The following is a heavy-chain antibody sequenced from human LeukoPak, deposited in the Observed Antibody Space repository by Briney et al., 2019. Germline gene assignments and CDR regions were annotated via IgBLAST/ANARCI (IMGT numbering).Heavy chain of an antibody. CDR1: GFIFKTYG. D-gene: IGHD3-10*01. J-gene: IGHJ4*02. Sequence: GGSLRLSCVASGFIFKTYGMHWVRQPPGKGLEWVAVISSDGSYKSYGDSVTGRFTISRDSSKNTLYLQMNSLRIGDTAVYYCAKDWGLYFASGSSYLDSWGRGTLVTVSS. CDR2: ISSDGSYK. V-gene: IGHV3-30*18. CDR3: AKDWGLYFASGSSYLDS.